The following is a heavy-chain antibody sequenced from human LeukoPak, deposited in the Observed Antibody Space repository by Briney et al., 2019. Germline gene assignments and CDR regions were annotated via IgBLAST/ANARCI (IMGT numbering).Heavy chain of an antibody. V-gene: IGHV4-34*01. CDR3: ARDVGRYTYGYRPTEVYWYFDL. D-gene: IGHD5-18*01. Sequence: PSETLSLTCAVYGGSFSADYWNWIRQPPGKGLEWIGEINHGGSTNYNPSLKSRVTISVDTSKNQFSLKLSSVTAADTAVYYCARDVGRYTYGYRPTEVYWYFDLWGRGTLVTVSS. J-gene: IGHJ2*01. CDR1: GGSFSADY. CDR2: INHGGST.